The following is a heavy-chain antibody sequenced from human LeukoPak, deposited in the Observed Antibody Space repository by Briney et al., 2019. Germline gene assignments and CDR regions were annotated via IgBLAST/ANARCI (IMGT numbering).Heavy chain of an antibody. D-gene: IGHD2-2*01. Sequence: GGSLRLSCAASGFTFTNYWMSWVRQAPGKGLEWVANIKDDGNEKYYVDSVKGRFTISRDNAKNSLYLQMNSLRAEDTAVYYCARVPATAGWFDPWGQGTLVTVSS. V-gene: IGHV3-7*03. J-gene: IGHJ5*02. CDR3: ARVPATAGWFDP. CDR1: GFTFTNYW. CDR2: IKDDGNEK.